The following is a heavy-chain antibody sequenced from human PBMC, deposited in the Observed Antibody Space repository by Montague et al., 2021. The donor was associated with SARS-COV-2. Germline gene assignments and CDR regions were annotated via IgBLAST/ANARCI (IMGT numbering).Heavy chain of an antibody. V-gene: IGHV3-21*01. CDR3: ARDRGGGRYDFWSGYYVQPYDY. J-gene: IGHJ4*02. CDR2: ISSSSSYI. D-gene: IGHD3-3*01. CDR1: GFTFSSYS. Sequence: SLRLSCAASGFTFSSYSMNWVRQAPGKGLEWVSSISSSSSYIYYADSAKGRFTISRDNAENSLYLQMNSLRAEDTAVYYCARDRGGGRYDFWSGYYVQPYDYWGQGTLVTVSS.